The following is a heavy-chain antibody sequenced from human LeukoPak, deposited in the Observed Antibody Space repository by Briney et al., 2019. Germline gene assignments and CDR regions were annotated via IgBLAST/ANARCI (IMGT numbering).Heavy chain of an antibody. V-gene: IGHV3-30*02. CDR1: GFTFRNYG. J-gene: IGHJ3*02. CDR2: IRYDGSNK. Sequence: PGGSLRLSCAASGFTFRNYGMHWVRQAPGQGLEWVAFIRYDGSNKYYVDSVNGRFTISRDNSKNTLYLQMNSLRAVDTAVYYCAKDRQWLVPGAFDIWGQGTMVTVSS. D-gene: IGHD6-19*01. CDR3: AKDRQWLVPGAFDI.